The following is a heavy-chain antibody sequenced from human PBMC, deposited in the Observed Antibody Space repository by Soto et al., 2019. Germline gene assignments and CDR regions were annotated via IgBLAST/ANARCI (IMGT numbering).Heavy chain of an antibody. CDR1: GGSISRGASY. Sequence: SATLSMNSTIFGGSISRGASYWRCNRQPPAKGLEWIGYIYYSGSTYYNPSLKSRVTISVDTSKNQFSLKLSSVTAADTAVYYCARYSGYEGLRFDPWGQGTLVT. D-gene: IGHD5-12*01. CDR2: IYYSGST. CDR3: ARYSGYEGLRFDP. J-gene: IGHJ5*02. V-gene: IGHV4-30-4*01.